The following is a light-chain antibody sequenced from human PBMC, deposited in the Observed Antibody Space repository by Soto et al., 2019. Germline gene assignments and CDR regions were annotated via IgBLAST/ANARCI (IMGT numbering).Light chain of an antibody. J-gene: IGKJ1*01. V-gene: IGKV1-5*01. CDR1: QSISSW. CDR3: QQYKGT. CDR2: DAS. Sequence: DIQVTQSPSTLSASVGDRVTITCRASQSISSWLAWYQQKPGKAPKLLIYDASSLESGVPSRFSGSGSGTEFTLTISSLQPDDFATYYCQQYKGTFGQGTKVEIK.